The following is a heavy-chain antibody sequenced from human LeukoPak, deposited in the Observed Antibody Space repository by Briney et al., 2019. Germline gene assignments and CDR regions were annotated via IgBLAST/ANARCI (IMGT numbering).Heavy chain of an antibody. D-gene: IGHD3-3*01. J-gene: IGHJ6*03. Sequence: ASVRVSCKASGYTFTGYYMHWVRQAPGQGLEWMGWINPNSGGTNYAQKFQGRVTMTRDTSISTAYMELSRLRSDDTAVYYCARDVYYDFWSGPDTYYYYMDVWGKGTTVTVSS. V-gene: IGHV1-2*02. CDR1: GYTFTGYY. CDR3: ARDVYYDFWSGPDTYYYYMDV. CDR2: INPNSGGT.